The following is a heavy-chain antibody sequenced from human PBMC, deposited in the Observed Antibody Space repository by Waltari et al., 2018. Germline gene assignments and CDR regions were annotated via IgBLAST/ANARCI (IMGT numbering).Heavy chain of an antibody. Sequence: QVQLQESGPGLVKPSGTLSLTCAVSGGSISSSNWWSWVRQPPGKGLEWIGEIYHSGSTNYNPSLKSRVTISVDKSKNQFSLKLSSVTAADTAVYYCARVWGTTYYDFWSGSYYFDYWGQGTLVTVSS. CDR1: GGSISSSNW. D-gene: IGHD3-3*01. CDR2: IYHSGST. V-gene: IGHV4-4*02. J-gene: IGHJ4*02. CDR3: ARVWGTTYYDFWSGSYYFDY.